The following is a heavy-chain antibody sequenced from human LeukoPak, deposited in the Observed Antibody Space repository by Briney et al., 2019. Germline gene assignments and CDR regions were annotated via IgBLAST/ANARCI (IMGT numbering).Heavy chain of an antibody. D-gene: IGHD2-2*02. CDR2: IYYSGST. J-gene: IGHJ5*02. Sequence: SETLSLTCTVSGGSISSYYWSWIRQPPGKGLEWIGYIYYSGSTNYNPSLKSRVTISVDTSKNQFSLKLSSVTAADTAVYYCARAYCSSTSCYTDWFDPWGQGTLVTVSS. CDR3: ARAYCSSTSCYTDWFDP. V-gene: IGHV4-59*01. CDR1: GGSISSYY.